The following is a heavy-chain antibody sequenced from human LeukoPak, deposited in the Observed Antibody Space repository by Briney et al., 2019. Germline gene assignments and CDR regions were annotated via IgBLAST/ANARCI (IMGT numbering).Heavy chain of an antibody. D-gene: IGHD3-3*01. V-gene: IGHV4-34*01. Sequence: SQTLSLTCAVYGGSFSGYYWSWIRQPPGKGLEWIGEINHSGSTNYNPPLKSRVTISVDTSKNQFSLKLSSVTAADTVVYYCASITIFGVVPTTTWFDPWGQGTLVTVSS. CDR3: ASITIFGVVPTTTWFDP. CDR1: GGSFSGYY. J-gene: IGHJ5*02. CDR2: INHSGST.